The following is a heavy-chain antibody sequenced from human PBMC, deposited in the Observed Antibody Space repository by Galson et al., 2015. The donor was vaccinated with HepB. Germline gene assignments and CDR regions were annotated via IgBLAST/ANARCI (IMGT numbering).Heavy chain of an antibody. Sequence: SLRLSCAASGFTFSSYGMHWVRQAPGKGLEWVAVIWYDGGNKYYADSVKGRFTISRDNSKNTLYLQMNSLRAEDTAVYYCARDTYYYDSSGYYLVYWGQGTLVTVSS. V-gene: IGHV3-33*01. CDR2: IWYDGGNK. D-gene: IGHD3-22*01. CDR1: GFTFSSYG. J-gene: IGHJ4*02. CDR3: ARDTYYYDSSGYYLVY.